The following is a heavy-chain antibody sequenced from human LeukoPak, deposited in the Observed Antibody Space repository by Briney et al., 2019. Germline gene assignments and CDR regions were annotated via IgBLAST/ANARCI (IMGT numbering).Heavy chain of an antibody. CDR3: ARDPGYSSGWDRFDY. D-gene: IGHD6-19*01. V-gene: IGHV1-3*01. CDR2: INAGNGNT. Sequence: ASVKVSCKASGYTFTSYAMHWVRQAPGQRLEWMGWINAGNGNTKYSQKFQGRVTITRDTSASTAYMEPSSLRSEDTAVYYCARDPGYSSGWDRFDYWGQGTLVTVSS. J-gene: IGHJ4*02. CDR1: GYTFTSYA.